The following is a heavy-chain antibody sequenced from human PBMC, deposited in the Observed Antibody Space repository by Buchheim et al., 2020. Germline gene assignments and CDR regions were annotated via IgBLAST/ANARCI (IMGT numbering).Heavy chain of an antibody. CDR2: ISGSGGST. D-gene: IGHD6-19*01. V-gene: IGHV3-23*01. CDR1: GFTFISYA. CDR3: AKPARSVSGCFEYLQH. J-gene: IGHJ1*01. Sequence: EVQLLKSGGGLVQPGGSLRLAGAAAGFTFISYAISWVPQAPGKVLEWFSAISGSGGSTYYADSVKGRFTISRDNSKNTLYLQKNSLRAEDTAVYYCAKPARSVSGCFEYLQHCGQG.